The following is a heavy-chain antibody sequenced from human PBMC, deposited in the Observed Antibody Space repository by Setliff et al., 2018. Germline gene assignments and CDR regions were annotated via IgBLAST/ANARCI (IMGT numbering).Heavy chain of an antibody. CDR2: INSDGSGT. CDR3: VAVRWNYPTV. D-gene: IGHD1-7*01. J-gene: IGHJ4*02. V-gene: IGHV3-74*01. Sequence: LRLSCAASGFTFNTYWMHWVRQAPGKGLVWFSHINSDGSGTSYADSVKGRFTISRDNAKNTLYLQMNSLRAEGTAVFYCVAVRWNYPTVWGQGTLVTVSS. CDR1: GFTFNTYW.